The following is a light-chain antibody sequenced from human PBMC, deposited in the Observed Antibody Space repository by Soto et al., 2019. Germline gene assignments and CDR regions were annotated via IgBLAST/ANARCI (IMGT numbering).Light chain of an antibody. Sequence: DIPMTQSPSTLSASVGDRVTITCRASQTITSWLAWYQQKPGKAPQLLIYDASSLESGVPSRFSGSGSGTEFTLTIISLQPDDYATYYCQQYSSYPWTFGQGTKVEIK. V-gene: IGKV1-5*01. J-gene: IGKJ1*01. CDR1: QTITSW. CDR3: QQYSSYPWT. CDR2: DAS.